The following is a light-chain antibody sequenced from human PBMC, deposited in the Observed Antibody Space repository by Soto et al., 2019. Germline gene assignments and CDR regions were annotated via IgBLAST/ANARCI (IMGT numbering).Light chain of an antibody. CDR1: QSVSSY. V-gene: IGKV3-11*01. Sequence: EIVLTQSPATLSLSPGERATLSCRASQSVSSYLAWYQQKPGQSPRLLIYDASNRATGIPARFSGGGSGADFTLTISSLEPEDFAVYYCQQHSNWPYTFGQGTKLEIK. CDR3: QQHSNWPYT. J-gene: IGKJ2*01. CDR2: DAS.